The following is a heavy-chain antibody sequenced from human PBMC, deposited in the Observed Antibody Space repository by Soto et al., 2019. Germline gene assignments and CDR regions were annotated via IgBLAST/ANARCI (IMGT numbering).Heavy chain of an antibody. J-gene: IGHJ4*02. CDR3: ARDWQWSDY. CDR2: VSYDGRDQ. Sequence: QVQLVESGGGVVQPGRSLRLSCAVSGFTFNTYGIHWVRQAPGKGLEWVATVSYDGRDQFYADSVKGRFTISKDISKNTVYLQMNSLRGEDTAMYYCARDWQWSDYWGQGTLVTVSS. CDR1: GFTFNTYG. V-gene: IGHV3-30*03. D-gene: IGHD6-19*01.